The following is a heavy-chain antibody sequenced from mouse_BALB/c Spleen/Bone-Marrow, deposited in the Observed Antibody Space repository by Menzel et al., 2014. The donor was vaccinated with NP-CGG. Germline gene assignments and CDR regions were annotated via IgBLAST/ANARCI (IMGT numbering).Heavy chain of an antibody. CDR2: IWGDGNT. J-gene: IGHJ4*01. D-gene: IGHD2-10*02. Sequence: VKLVESGPGLVAPSQSLSITCTVSGFSLTNYGVHWVRQPPGKGLEWLVVIWGDGNTTYNSALKSRLSISKDNSKSQXFLKMNSLQTDDTAMYYCARNPYGNYAVDYWGQGTSVTVSS. V-gene: IGHV2-6*02. CDR3: ARNPYGNYAVDY. CDR1: GFSLTNYG.